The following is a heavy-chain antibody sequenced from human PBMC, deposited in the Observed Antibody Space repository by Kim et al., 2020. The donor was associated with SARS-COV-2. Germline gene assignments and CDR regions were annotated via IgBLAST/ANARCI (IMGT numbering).Heavy chain of an antibody. V-gene: IGHV1-8*01. J-gene: IGHJ4*02. D-gene: IGHD6-19*01. CDR3: ARAGIAVAGTPIDY. Sequence: AQKCQGRVPMTRNTSISTAYMELSSLRSEDTAVYYCARAGIAVAGTPIDYWGQGTLVTVSS.